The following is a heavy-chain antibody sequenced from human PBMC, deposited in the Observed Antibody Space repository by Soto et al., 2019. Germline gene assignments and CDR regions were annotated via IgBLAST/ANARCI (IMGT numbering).Heavy chain of an antibody. CDR2: IWYDGSNK. CDR3: ARDQLYYNDISGRPLNAFDV. CDR1: GFTFSTYD. V-gene: IGHV3-33*01. D-gene: IGHD3-22*01. Sequence: GGSLRLSCAASGFTFSTYDMHWVRQAPGEGLEWVAVIWYDGSNKYYADSVKGRFTISRDNSKNTLYLQMNSLRAEDTAVYYCARDQLYYNDISGRPLNAFDVWGQGTMVTV. J-gene: IGHJ3*01.